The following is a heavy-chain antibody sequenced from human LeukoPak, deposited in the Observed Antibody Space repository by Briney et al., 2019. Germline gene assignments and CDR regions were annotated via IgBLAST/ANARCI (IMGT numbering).Heavy chain of an antibody. CDR3: ARGRTYGWNYARYYFDY. D-gene: IGHD1-7*01. J-gene: IGHJ4*02. Sequence: SETLSLTCAVYGGSFSGYYWSWIRQPPGKVLEWIGEINHSGSTNYNPSLKSRVTISVDTSKNQFSLKLSSVTAADTAVYYCARGRTYGWNYARYYFDYWGQGTLVTVSS. CDR2: INHSGST. V-gene: IGHV4-34*01. CDR1: GGSFSGYY.